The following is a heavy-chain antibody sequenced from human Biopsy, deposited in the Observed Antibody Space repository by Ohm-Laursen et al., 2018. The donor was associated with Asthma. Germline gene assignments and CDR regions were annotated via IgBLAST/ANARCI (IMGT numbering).Heavy chain of an antibody. V-gene: IGHV1-2*06. D-gene: IGHD3-10*01. CDR1: GYVFTAYY. J-gene: IGHJ6*02. CDR3: ARDINVIPEDFGVDRHRHYGLEA. CDR2: INPHNGDT. Sequence: GSSVKVSCNASGYVFTAYYIHWVRQAPGQGLQWMGRINPHNGDTHYAEKFQGRVTMTSDTSINTAYMEMYRLRSDDTARFFCARDINVIPEDFGVDRHRHYGLEAWGQGTAVTVSS.